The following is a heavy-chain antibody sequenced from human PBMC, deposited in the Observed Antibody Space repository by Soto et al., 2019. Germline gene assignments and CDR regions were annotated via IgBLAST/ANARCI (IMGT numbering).Heavy chain of an antibody. CDR3: ARGRDGYNLGAFDI. Sequence: PSETLSLTCTVSGGSISSYYWSWIRQPAGKGLEWIGRIYTSGSTNYNPSLKSRVTMSVDTSKNQFSLKLSSVTAADTAVYYCARGRDGYNLGAFDIWGQGTMVTVSS. CDR1: GGSISSYY. CDR2: IYTSGST. J-gene: IGHJ3*02. D-gene: IGHD5-12*01. V-gene: IGHV4-4*07.